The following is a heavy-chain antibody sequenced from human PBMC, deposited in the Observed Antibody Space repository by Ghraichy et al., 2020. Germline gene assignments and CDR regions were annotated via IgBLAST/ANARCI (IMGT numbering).Heavy chain of an antibody. V-gene: IGHV4-59*08. CDR3: ARVTLYGYGYYGMDI. J-gene: IGHJ6*02. Sequence: SETLSLTCTVSGGSISSYYWSWIRQPPGKGLEWIGYIYYSGSTNYNPSLKSRVTISVDTFKNQFSLKLSSVTAADTAVYYCARVTLYGYGYYGMDIWGQGTTVTVSS. CDR2: IYYSGST. CDR1: GGSISSYY. D-gene: IGHD5-18*01.